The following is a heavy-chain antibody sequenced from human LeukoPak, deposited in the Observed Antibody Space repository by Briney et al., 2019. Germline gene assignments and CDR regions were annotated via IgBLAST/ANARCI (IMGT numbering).Heavy chain of an antibody. D-gene: IGHD4-23*01. V-gene: IGHV4-59*08. CDR3: ARGVHDYGGKGWFDP. CDR1: GGSISSYY. Sequence: SETLSLTCTVSGGSISSYYWSWVRQPPGKGLEWIGYIYYSGSTNYNPSLKSRVTISVDTSKNQFSLKLSSVTAADTAVYYCARGVHDYGGKGWFDPWGQGTLVTVSS. J-gene: IGHJ5*02. CDR2: IYYSGST.